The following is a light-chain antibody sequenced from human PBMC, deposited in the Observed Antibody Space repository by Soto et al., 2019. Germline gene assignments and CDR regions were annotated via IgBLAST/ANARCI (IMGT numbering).Light chain of an antibody. Sequence: IHRTQSPSSLSASVGDRVTITCRASQSISSYLNWYQQKPGKAPKLLIYAASSLQSGVPSRFSGSGSGTDFTLTISSLQPEDFATYYCQQSYSTPLTFGGGTKVDIK. CDR1: QSISSY. CDR2: AAS. CDR3: QQSYSTPLT. J-gene: IGKJ4*01. V-gene: IGKV1-39*01.